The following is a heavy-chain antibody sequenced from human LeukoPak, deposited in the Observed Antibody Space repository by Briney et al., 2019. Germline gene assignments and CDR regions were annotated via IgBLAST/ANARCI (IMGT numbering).Heavy chain of an antibody. CDR2: ISAYNGNT. J-gene: IGHJ4*02. V-gene: IGHV1-18*01. Sequence: AASVKVSCKASGYTFTSYGISWVRQAPGQRLEWMGWISAYNGNTNYAQKLQGRVTMTTDTSTSTAYMELRSLRSDDTAVYYCARDRSYTAMVKYYFDYWGQGTLVTVSS. CDR3: ARDRSYTAMVKYYFDY. D-gene: IGHD5-18*01. CDR1: GYTFTSYG.